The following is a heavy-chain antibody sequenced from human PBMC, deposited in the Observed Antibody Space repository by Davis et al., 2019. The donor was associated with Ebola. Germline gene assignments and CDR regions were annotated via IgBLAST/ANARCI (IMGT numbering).Heavy chain of an antibody. V-gene: IGHV3-48*04. CDR2: ISSSSSTI. CDR1: GFTFSDYA. CDR3: ARDRPLDFFFGDYYGMDV. Sequence: GGSLRLSCAPSGFTFSDYAMSWVRQAPGKGLEWVSYISSSSSTIYYADSVKGRFTISRDNAKNSLFLQMNSLRAEDTAVYYCARDRPLDFFFGDYYGMDVWGQGTTVTVSS. J-gene: IGHJ6*02. D-gene: IGHD3-16*01.